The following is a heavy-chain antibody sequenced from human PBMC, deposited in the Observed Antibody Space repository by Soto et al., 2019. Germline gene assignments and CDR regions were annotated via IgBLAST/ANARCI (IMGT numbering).Heavy chain of an antibody. D-gene: IGHD1-26*01. Sequence: QVQLQESGPGLVKPSVTLSLTCAVSGGSISSSNWWSWVRQPPGKGLEWIGEIYHSGSTNYNPSPKSRVTISVDKSKNQSSLKLSSVTAADTAVYYCARVSGSYYYGMDVWGQGTTVTVSS. CDR3: ARVSGSYYYGMDV. CDR1: GGSISSSNW. CDR2: IYHSGST. J-gene: IGHJ6*02. V-gene: IGHV4-4*02.